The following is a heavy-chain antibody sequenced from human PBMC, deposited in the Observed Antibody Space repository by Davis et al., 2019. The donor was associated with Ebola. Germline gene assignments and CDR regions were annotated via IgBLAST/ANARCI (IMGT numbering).Heavy chain of an antibody. Sequence: GGSLRLSCVASGFTFSNFAFVWVRQTPGRGLEWVSTIVGSGKTYYADSVKGRFTISRDSSKNSLYLQLNSLTDEDTAVYFCAESGFSSAYYVNSAPLDIWGQGTMVTVSS. J-gene: IGHJ3*02. D-gene: IGHD3-22*01. V-gene: IGHV3-23*01. CDR1: GFTFSNFA. CDR2: IVGSGKT. CDR3: AESGFSSAYYVNSAPLDI.